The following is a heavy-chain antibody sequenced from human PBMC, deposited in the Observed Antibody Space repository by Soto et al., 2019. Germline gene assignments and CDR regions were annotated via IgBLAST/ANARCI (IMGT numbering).Heavy chain of an antibody. V-gene: IGHV1-69*08. Sequence: PVKVSCKASGGTFSSYTISWVRQAPGQGLEWMGRIIPILGTANYAQKFQGRVTITADESTSTAYMELSSLRSEDTAVYYCALGYCSGGSCYSVYYYGMDVWGQGTTVTVSS. CDR1: GGTFSSYT. J-gene: IGHJ6*02. D-gene: IGHD2-15*01. CDR3: ALGYCSGGSCYSVYYYGMDV. CDR2: IIPILGTA.